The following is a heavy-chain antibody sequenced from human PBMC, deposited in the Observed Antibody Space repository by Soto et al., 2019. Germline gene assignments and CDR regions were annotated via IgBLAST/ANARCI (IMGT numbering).Heavy chain of an antibody. Sequence: QVVLEQSGGEVKKPGASVKVSCKASGYTFSGYSITWVRQAPGQGLEWMGRISGYNGNTNYARTLRDRLTLTTDTSMSTAYMELRSLTSDDTAVYYCARDVFCGGAPACPDMDVWGQGTTVTVSS. D-gene: IGHD2-21*01. CDR2: ISGYNGNT. CDR3: ARDVFCGGAPACPDMDV. J-gene: IGHJ6*02. V-gene: IGHV1-18*04. CDR1: GYTFSGYS.